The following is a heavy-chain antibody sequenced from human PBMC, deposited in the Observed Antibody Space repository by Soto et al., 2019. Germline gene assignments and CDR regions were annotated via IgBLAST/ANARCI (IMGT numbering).Heavy chain of an antibody. D-gene: IGHD2-2*01. CDR2: ISKSDYT. Sequence: LRLSCTVSGFAFNNYGINWVRQAPGKGLEWVSSISKSDYTYYSDSVTGRFTISRDNAKNSVSLQMNTLRVEDTAVYYCAREDSIIIPAVSDFWGQGTLVTVST. J-gene: IGHJ4*02. CDR1: GFAFNNYG. CDR3: AREDSIIIPAVSDF. V-gene: IGHV3-21*01.